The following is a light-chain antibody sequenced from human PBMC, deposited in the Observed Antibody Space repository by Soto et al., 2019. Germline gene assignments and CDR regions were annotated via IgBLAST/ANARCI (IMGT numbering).Light chain of an antibody. V-gene: IGKV3-20*01. CDR2: NVS. CDR3: QQYGASPET. CDR1: QSVSSAY. J-gene: IGKJ1*01. Sequence: EIVLTQSPGTLSLSPGERATLSCRASQSVSSAYLAWYQQKPGQAPRPLIYNVSRRATGIPDRFSGSGSGTDFTLTVSRLEPEDFAVYYCQQYGASPETFGQGTKVEIK.